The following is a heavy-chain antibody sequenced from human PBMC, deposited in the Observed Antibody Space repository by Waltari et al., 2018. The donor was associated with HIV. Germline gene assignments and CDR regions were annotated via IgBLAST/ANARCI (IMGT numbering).Heavy chain of an antibody. CDR1: GFTFNSHW. D-gene: IGHD1-26*01. V-gene: IGHV3-7*01. CDR3: VRNGGSFDY. CDR2: IKQDGSDK. J-gene: IGHJ4*02. Sequence: EVQLVESGGGLVQPGGSLRLACGASGFTFNSHWMSWIRQAPGKGLEWVANIKQDGSDKNYVDSVKGRFTISRDNAKNSLYLQMNSLRAEDTAVYYCVRNGGSFDYWGQGTLVTVSS.